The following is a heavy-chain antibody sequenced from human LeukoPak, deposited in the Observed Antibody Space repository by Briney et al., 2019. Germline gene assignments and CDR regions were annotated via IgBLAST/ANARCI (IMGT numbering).Heavy chain of an antibody. D-gene: IGHD3-16*02. CDR1: GGSFSGYY. V-gene: IGHV4-34*01. CDR2: INHSGST. Sequence: MASETLPLTCAVYGGSFSGYYWSWIRQPPGKGLEWIGEINHSGSTNYNPSLKSRVTISVDTSKNQFSLKLSSVTAADTAVYYCARERLYYDYVWGSYRQRLAFDYWGQGTLVTVSS. J-gene: IGHJ4*02. CDR3: ARERLYYDYVWGSYRQRLAFDY.